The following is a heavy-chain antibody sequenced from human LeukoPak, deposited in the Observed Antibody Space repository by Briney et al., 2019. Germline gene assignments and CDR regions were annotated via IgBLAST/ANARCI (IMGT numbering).Heavy chain of an antibody. D-gene: IGHD3-22*01. CDR1: GFTFSSYG. CDR2: IWYDGSNK. V-gene: IGHV3-33*06. Sequence: PGRSLRLSCAASGFTFSSYGMHWVRQAPGRGLEWVAVIWYDGSNKCYADSVKGRFTISRDNSKNTLYLQMNSLRAEDTAVYYCAKSGDSTGFWDFDYWGQGTLVTVSS. J-gene: IGHJ4*02. CDR3: AKSGDSTGFWDFDY.